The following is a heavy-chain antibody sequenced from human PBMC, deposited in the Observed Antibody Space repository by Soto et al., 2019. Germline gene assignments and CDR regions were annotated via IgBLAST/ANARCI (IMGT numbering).Heavy chain of an antibody. Sequence: EVQLVEAGGGLVKPGGSLRLSCAASGFTFSSYSMNWVRQAPGKGLEWVSSISSSSSYIYYADSVKGRFTIPRDNAKNSLYPQMNSTRAEDTAVYYCVRDQPRHSYGYGLGYWGQGTRVTVSS. J-gene: IGHJ4*02. D-gene: IGHD5-18*01. CDR3: VRDQPRHSYGYGLGY. CDR2: ISSSSSYI. V-gene: IGHV3-21*01. CDR1: GFTFSSYS.